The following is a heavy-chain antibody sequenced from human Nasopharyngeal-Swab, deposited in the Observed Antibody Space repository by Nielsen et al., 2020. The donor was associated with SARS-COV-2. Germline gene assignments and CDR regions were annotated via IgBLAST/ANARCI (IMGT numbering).Heavy chain of an antibody. Sequence: ASVKVSCKASGYTFTGNYMHWVRQAPGQGLEWMGWINPNSGGTNYAQKFQGRVTMTRDTSISTAYMELSRLRSDDTAVYYCARDDSSSWYENWFDPWGQGTLVTVSS. V-gene: IGHV1-2*02. D-gene: IGHD6-13*01. J-gene: IGHJ5*02. CDR1: GYTFTGNY. CDR3: ARDDSSSWYENWFDP. CDR2: INPNSGGT.